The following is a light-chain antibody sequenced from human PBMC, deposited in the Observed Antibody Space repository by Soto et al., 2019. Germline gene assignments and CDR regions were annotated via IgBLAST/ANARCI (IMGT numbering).Light chain of an antibody. V-gene: IGLV6-57*04. CDR2: EDN. CDR3: QSYDSSNWV. CDR1: SGSIASNY. J-gene: IGLJ3*02. Sequence: NFMLTQPHSVSESPGKTGTISCTRSSGSIASNYVQWYQQRPGSAPTTVIYEDNQRPSGVPDRFSGSIDSSSNSASLTISGLKTEDEADYYCQSYDSSNWVFGGGTKLTGL.